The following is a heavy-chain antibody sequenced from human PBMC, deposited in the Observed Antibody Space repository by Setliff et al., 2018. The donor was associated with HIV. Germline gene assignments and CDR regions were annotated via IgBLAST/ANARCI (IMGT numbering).Heavy chain of an antibody. D-gene: IGHD6-6*01. CDR3: AREYSSSSANWYFDL. J-gene: IGHJ2*01. CDR2: ITNSGSDT. CDR1: GFTFSSYA. Sequence: PGGSLRLSCAGSGFTFSSYAMSWVRQAPGKGLEWVSVITNSGSDTYHADSVKGRFTISRDKSKNTVYLQMNSLRAADTAVYYCAREYSSSSANWYFDLWGRGTLVTVS. V-gene: IGHV3-23*01.